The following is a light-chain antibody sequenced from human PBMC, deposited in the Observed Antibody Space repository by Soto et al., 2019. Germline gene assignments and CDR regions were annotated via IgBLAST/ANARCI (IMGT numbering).Light chain of an antibody. J-gene: IGLJ2*01. CDR3: SSYTRSSTLRGV. CDR2: EVS. CDR1: SSDVGGYNY. V-gene: IGLV2-14*01. Sequence: QSALTQPASVSGSPGQSITISCTGTSSDVGGYNYVSWDQQHPGKAPKLMIYEVSNRPSGVSNRFSGSKSGNTASLTISGLQAEDEADYYCSSYTRSSTLRGVFGGGTKLTVL.